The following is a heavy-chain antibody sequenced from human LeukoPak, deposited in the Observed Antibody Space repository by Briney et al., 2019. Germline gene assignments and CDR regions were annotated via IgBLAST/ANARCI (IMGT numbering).Heavy chain of an antibody. V-gene: IGHV1-8*02. D-gene: IGHD2-8*01. CDR3: ATGGSGVCLDY. CDR1: GYTFTSYD. J-gene: IGHJ4*02. Sequence: ASVKVSCKASGYTFTSYDINWVRQATGQGLEWMGWMNPNSGNTGYAQKFQGRVTMTEDTSTDTAYMELSSLRSEDTAVYYCATGGSGVCLDYWGQGTLVTVSS. CDR2: MNPNSGNT.